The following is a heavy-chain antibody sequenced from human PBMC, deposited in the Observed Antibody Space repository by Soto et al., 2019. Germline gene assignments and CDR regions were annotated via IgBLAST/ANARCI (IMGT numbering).Heavy chain of an antibody. Sequence: SETLSLTCAVYGGSLRTYYWTWIRQFPGRALEWIGEISHTGDTTYNPSLKDRVAMSVDTSRNQFSLKLRSMRAADAAMYYCSTKAGLRWGPGTLVTVSS. V-gene: IGHV4-34*01. J-gene: IGHJ4*02. CDR3: STKAGLR. CDR1: GGSLRTYY. CDR2: ISHTGDT.